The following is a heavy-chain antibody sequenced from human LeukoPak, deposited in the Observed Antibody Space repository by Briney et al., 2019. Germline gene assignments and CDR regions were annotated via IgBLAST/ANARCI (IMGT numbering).Heavy chain of an antibody. D-gene: IGHD2-2*01. CDR3: ARDHCSSTSCYERRFDY. CDR2: IKQDGSEK. V-gene: IGHV3-7*01. J-gene: IGHJ4*02. CDR1: GFTFSGYW. Sequence: GGSLRLSCTASGFTFSGYWMTWVRQAPGKGLEWVANIKQDGSEKHYVDSVRGRFTISRENAKNSLYLQMNSLRAEDTAVYYCARDHCSSTSCYERRFDYWGQGTLVTVSS.